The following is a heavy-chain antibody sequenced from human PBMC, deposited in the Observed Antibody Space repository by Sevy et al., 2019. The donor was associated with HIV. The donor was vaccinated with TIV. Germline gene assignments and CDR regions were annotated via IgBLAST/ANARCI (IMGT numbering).Heavy chain of an antibody. Sequence: GGSLRLSCEASGFTLSSYTMNWVRQSPEKGLEWVATFDRTDITHYADSVKGRFIISRDTAKNSLFLQMNSLRDDDTAMYFCVRDERAIASHFDYWGRRTLVIVSS. V-gene: IGHV3-48*02. CDR1: GFTLSSYT. CDR3: VRDERAIASHFDY. CDR2: FDRTDIT. J-gene: IGHJ4*02. D-gene: IGHD2-21*01.